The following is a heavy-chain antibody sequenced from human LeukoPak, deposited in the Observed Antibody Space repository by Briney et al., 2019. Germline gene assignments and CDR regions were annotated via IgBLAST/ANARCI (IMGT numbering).Heavy chain of an antibody. V-gene: IGHV1-2*02. CDR1: GYTFTGYH. D-gene: IGHD3-10*01. CDR2: ITPNSGDT. J-gene: IGHJ4*02. CDR3: ARDSSWFGGSDY. Sequence: ASVKVSCKASGYTFTGYHIHWVRQAPGQGLEWTGRITPNSGDTNYAQNFQGRVTMTRDTSINTAYMELSRLRSDDTAVYYCARDSSWFGGSDYWGQGTLVTVSS.